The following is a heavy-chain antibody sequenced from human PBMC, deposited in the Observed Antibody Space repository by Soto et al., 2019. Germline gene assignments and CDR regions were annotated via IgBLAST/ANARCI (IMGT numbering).Heavy chain of an antibody. J-gene: IGHJ6*02. Sequence: SVKVSCKASGGTFTNYAFSWVRQAPGQGLEWMGGIIPIFGTPDYAQKFQCRVTITADESTRTASMELSSLRSDDTAVYYCARERSVGYCITTTCPKPFYYYAMDVWGQGNTVTVSS. CDR2: IIPIFGTP. CDR3: ARERSVGYCITTTCPKPFYYYAMDV. D-gene: IGHD2-2*01. V-gene: IGHV1-69*13. CDR1: GGTFTNYA.